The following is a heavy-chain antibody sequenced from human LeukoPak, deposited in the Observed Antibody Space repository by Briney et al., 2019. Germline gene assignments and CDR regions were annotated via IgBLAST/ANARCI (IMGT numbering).Heavy chain of an antibody. CDR2: IFHSGST. J-gene: IGHJ4*02. Sequence: PSGTLSLTCAVSGGSISSGNWWSWVRQPPGKGLQWIGEIFHSGSTNYNPSLKSRVTISVDNSKNQLSLTLTSVTAADTAVYYCARGGRMAAARYDYWGQGTLVTVSS. CDR3: ARGGRMAAARYDY. V-gene: IGHV4-4*02. D-gene: IGHD6-6*01. CDR1: GGSISSGNW.